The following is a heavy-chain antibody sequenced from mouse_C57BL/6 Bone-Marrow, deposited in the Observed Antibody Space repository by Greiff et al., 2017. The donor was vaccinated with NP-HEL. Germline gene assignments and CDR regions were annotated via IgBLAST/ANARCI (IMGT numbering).Heavy chain of an antibody. CDR1: GYTFTSYW. CDR3: ARKKIYYDYDYWDFDV. J-gene: IGHJ1*03. V-gene: IGHV1-59*01. Sequence: QVQLQQPGAELVRPGTSVKLSCKASGYTFTSYWMHWVKQRPGQGLEWIGVIDPSDSYTNYNQKFKGKATLTVDTSSSTAYMQLSSLTSEDSAVYYCARKKIYYDYDYWDFDVWGTGTTVTVSS. CDR2: IDPSDSYT. D-gene: IGHD2-4*01.